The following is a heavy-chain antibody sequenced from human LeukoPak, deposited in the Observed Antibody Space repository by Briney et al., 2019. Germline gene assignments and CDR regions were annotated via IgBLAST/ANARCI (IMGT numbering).Heavy chain of an antibody. V-gene: IGHV3-48*03. Sequence: GGSVRLSCAASGFTFSSYEMNWVGQAPGKGLEWVSYISSSGSTIYYADSVNGRFTISRDNAKNSLYLQMNSLRAEDTAVYYCARGKYYDILTGYHSPYYYYGMDVWGQGTTVTVSS. CDR2: ISSSGSTI. CDR3: ARGKYYDILTGYHSPYYYYGMDV. CDR1: GFTFSSYE. J-gene: IGHJ6*01. D-gene: IGHD3-9*01.